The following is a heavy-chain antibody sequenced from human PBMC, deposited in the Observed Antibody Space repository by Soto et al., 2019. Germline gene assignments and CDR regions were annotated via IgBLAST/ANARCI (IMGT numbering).Heavy chain of an antibody. J-gene: IGHJ4*02. Sequence: PSETLSLTCTVSGGSINSGGYYWSWIRQHPGKGLEWIGYIYNSGSTYYNPSLKSRVTISVDTSKNQFSLKLSSVTAADTAVYCCARGITMVRGVIHTPYFDYWGKGTLVTVYS. D-gene: IGHD3-10*01. V-gene: IGHV4-31*03. CDR1: GGSINSGGYY. CDR3: ARGITMVRGVIHTPYFDY. CDR2: IYNSGST.